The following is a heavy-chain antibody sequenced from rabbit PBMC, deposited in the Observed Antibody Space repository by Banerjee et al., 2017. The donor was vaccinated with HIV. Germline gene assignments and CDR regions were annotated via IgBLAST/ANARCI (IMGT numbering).Heavy chain of an antibody. CDR3: ARDTASSFSSYGMDL. D-gene: IGHD8-1*01. CDR1: GVSFSGDSY. V-gene: IGHV1S40*01. CDR2: IDTGSSGFT. J-gene: IGHJ6*01. Sequence: QSLEESGGDLVKPGTSLTLTCIASGVSFSGDSYMCWVRQAPGKGLEWIACIDTGSSGFTYFATWAKGRFTISKTSSTTATLQMTRLTAADTATYFCARDTASSFSSYGMDLWGQGTLVTVS.